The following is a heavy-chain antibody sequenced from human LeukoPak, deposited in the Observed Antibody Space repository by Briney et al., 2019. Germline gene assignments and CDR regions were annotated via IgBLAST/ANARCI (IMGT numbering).Heavy chain of an antibody. J-gene: IGHJ4*02. CDR1: GFTFSSYS. Sequence: PGGSLRLSCAASGFTFSSYSMNWVRPAPGKGLEWVSYISSSSSTIYYADSVKGRFTISRDNAKNSLYLQMNSLRDEDTAVYYCARAFYDSSGYHHFDYWGQGTLVTVSS. CDR3: ARAFYDSSGYHHFDY. CDR2: ISSSSSTI. V-gene: IGHV3-48*02. D-gene: IGHD3-22*01.